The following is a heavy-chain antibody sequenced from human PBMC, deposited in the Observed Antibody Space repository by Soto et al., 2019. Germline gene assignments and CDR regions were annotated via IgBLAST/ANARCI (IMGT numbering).Heavy chain of an antibody. CDR2: IYYSGCT. CDR1: GGSISSYY. D-gene: IGHD1-7*01. V-gene: IGHV4-59*01. Sequence: PSETLSLTCTVSGGSISSYYWSWIRQPPGKGLEWIGYIYYSGCTNYNPSLKSRVTISVDTSKNQFSLKLSSVTAADTAVYYCARDPGTTYFDYWGQGTLVTVSS. CDR3: ARDPGTTYFDY. J-gene: IGHJ4*02.